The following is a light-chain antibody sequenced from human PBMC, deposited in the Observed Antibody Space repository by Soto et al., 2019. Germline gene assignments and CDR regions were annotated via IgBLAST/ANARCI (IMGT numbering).Light chain of an antibody. CDR2: GAS. J-gene: IGKJ1*01. CDR1: QSVRSSN. CDR3: QQYGTSPTT. Sequence: EIVLTQSPGTLSLSPGERATLSCRASQSVRSSNVAWYQQKPGQAPRLLIYGASSRATGIPHRFSGSGSGTDFTLTISRLEPEDFAVYYCQQYGTSPTTFGQGTKLDIK. V-gene: IGKV3-20*01.